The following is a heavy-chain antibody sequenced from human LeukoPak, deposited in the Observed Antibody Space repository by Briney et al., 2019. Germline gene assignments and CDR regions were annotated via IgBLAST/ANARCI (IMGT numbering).Heavy chain of an antibody. CDR3: ARGLPDVDTAMVQPAYYYCYYMDV. V-gene: IGHV1-69*05. J-gene: IGHJ6*03. CDR1: GGTFSSYA. D-gene: IGHD5-18*01. CDR2: IIPIFGTA. Sequence: SMKVSCKASGGTFSSYAISWVRQAPGQGLEWMGGIIPIFGTANYAQKFQGRVTITTDESTSTAYMELSSLRSEDTAVYYCARGLPDVDTAMVQPAYYYCYYMDVWGKGTTVTVSS.